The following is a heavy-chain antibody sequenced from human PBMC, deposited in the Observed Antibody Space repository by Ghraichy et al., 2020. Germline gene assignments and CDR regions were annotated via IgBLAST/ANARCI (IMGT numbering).Heavy chain of an antibody. D-gene: IGHD2-8*01. CDR2: ISSTSRTI. V-gene: IGHV3-48*02. CDR3: ARDLGAKVYDMVGDY. CDR1: GFSFSIYG. J-gene: IGHJ4*02. Sequence: GGSLRLSCAASGFSFSIYGMNWVRQAPGKGLEWISYISSTSRTIFYSDSVRGRFAISRDNAKNTLYLQMDSLRDEDTAVYYCARDLGAKVYDMVGDYWGQGTLVTVSS.